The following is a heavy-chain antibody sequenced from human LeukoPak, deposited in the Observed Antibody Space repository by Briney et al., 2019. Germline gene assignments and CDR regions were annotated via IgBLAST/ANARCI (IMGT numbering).Heavy chain of an antibody. D-gene: IGHD5-18*01. CDR3: ARDSRWIQFDY. J-gene: IGHJ4*02. V-gene: IGHV3-30*04. CDR1: GFTFSSYA. CDR2: ISYDGSNK. Sequence: GGSLRLSCAASGFTFSSYAMHWVRQAPGKGLEWVAVISYDGSNKYYADSVKGRFTVSRDNSKNTLYLQMNSLRADDTAVYYCARDSRWIQFDYWGQGTLVTVSS.